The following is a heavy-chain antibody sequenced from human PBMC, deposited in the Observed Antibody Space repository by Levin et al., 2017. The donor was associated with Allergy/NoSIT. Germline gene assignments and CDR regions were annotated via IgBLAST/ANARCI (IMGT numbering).Heavy chain of an antibody. V-gene: IGHV3-30*03. CDR3: ATGDCSGGSCYSGYYYYGMDV. CDR2: ISYDGSNK. J-gene: IGHJ6*02. Sequence: GGSLRLSCAASGFTFSSYGMHWVRQAPGKGLGWVAVISYDGSNKYYADSVKGRFTISRDNSKNTLYLQMNSLRAEDTAVYYCATGDCSGGSCYSGYYYYGMDVWGQGTTVTVSS. CDR1: GFTFSSYG. D-gene: IGHD2-15*01.